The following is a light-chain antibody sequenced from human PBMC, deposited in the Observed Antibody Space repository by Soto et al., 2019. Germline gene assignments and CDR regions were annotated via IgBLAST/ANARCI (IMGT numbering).Light chain of an antibody. Sequence: EIVLTQSPGTLSLSPGERATLSCRASQSVSSSYLAWYQQKAGQAPRLLIYDASNRATGIPARLSGSGSGTDFTLTITSLDPEDIAIYYCHQRSDGPLTFGGGTKVDIK. CDR1: QSVSSSY. J-gene: IGKJ4*01. V-gene: IGKV3D-20*02. CDR3: HQRSDGPLT. CDR2: DAS.